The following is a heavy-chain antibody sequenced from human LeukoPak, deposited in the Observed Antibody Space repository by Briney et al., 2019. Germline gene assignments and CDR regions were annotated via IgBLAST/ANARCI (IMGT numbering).Heavy chain of an antibody. J-gene: IGHJ6*03. V-gene: IGHV3-74*01. Sequence: GGSLRLSCAASGFTFSSYWMHWVRQAPGKGLVWVSRINSDGSSTSYADSVKGRFTISRDNAKNTLYLQMNSLRAEDTAVYYCARGRVSSSWYVAVYYYYYYMDVWGKGTTVTVSS. CDR2: INSDGSST. D-gene: IGHD6-13*01. CDR3: ARGRVSSSWYVAVYYYYYYMDV. CDR1: GFTFSSYW.